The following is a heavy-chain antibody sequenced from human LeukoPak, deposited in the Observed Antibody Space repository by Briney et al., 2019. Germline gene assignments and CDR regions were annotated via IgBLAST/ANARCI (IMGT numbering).Heavy chain of an antibody. CDR2: ISYDGSNK. J-gene: IGHJ4*02. CDR3: ATFTVVAATLDY. Sequence: GGSLRLSCAASGFTFSSYAMHWVRQAPGKGLEWVAVISYDGSNKYYADSVEGRFTISRDNSKNTLYLQMNSLRAEDTAVYYCATFTVVAATLDYWGQGTLVTVSS. V-gene: IGHV3-30*04. D-gene: IGHD2-15*01. CDR1: GFTFSSYA.